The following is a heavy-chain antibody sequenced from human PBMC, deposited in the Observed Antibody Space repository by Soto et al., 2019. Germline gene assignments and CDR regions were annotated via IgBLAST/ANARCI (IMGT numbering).Heavy chain of an antibody. D-gene: IGHD1-26*01. J-gene: IGHJ5*02. V-gene: IGHV4-31*02. CDR2: IYYSGST. Sequence: SETLSLTCTVSGGSISSGGYYWSWIRQHPGKGLEWIGYIYYSGSTYYNPSLKSRVTISVDTSKNQFSLKLSSVTAADTAVYYCARNSIVGATKVWFDPWGPGTPVTLSS. CDR1: GGSISSGGYY. CDR3: ARNSIVGATKVWFDP.